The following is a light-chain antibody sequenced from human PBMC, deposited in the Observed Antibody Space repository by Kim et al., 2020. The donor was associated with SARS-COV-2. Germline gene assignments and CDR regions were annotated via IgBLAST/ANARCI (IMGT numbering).Light chain of an antibody. CDR2: EVS. CDR1: RSDVGSYKL. J-gene: IGLJ2*01. CDR3: CSYAGSTTHVV. V-gene: IGLV2-23*02. Sequence: QSITMAWPGTRSDVGSYKLVSWYQQHPGKAPQAMIYEVSKRPAGVSNRFSGSKSGNTASLTISGLQPEDEADYYCCSYAGSTTHVVFGGGTQLTVL.